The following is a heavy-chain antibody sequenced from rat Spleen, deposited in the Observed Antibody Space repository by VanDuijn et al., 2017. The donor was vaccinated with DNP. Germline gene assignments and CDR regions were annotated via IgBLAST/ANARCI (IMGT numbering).Heavy chain of an antibody. CDR3: ARGWPYYFDY. Sequence: EVQLQESGPGLVKPSQSLSLTCSVTGYSITNSYRWNWIRKFPGDKLEWMGYMNSAASTNYNPSLKSRISITRDTSKNQFFLHMNSVTTEDIATYYCARGWPYYFDYWGQGVMVTVSS. CDR2: MNSAAST. D-gene: IGHD1-12*02. CDR1: GYSITNSYR. J-gene: IGHJ2*01. V-gene: IGHV3-3*01.